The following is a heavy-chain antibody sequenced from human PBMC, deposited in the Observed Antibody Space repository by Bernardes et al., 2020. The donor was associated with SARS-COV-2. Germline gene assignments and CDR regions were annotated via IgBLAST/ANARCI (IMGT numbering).Heavy chain of an antibody. CDR1: GYTLTELS. CDR2: FDPEDGET. Sequence: ASVKVSCKVSGYTLTELSMHWVRQAPGKGLEWMGGFDPEDGETIYAQKFQGRVTMTEDTSTDTAYMELSSLRSEDTAVYYCATLSLITMVRGVILRLTMSGWFDPWGQGTLVTVSS. V-gene: IGHV1-24*01. D-gene: IGHD3-10*01. J-gene: IGHJ5*02. CDR3: ATLSLITMVRGVILRLTMSGWFDP.